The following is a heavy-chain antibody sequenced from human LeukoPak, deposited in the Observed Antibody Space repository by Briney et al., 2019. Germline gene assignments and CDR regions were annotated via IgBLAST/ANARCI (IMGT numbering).Heavy chain of an antibody. D-gene: IGHD2-2*01. V-gene: IGHV3-21*01. CDR2: ISSSSSYI. J-gene: IGHJ4*02. Sequence: GGSLRLSCAASGFTFSSYSMNWVRQAPGKGLEWVSSISSSSSYIYYADSVKGRFTISRDNAKNSLYLQMNSLRAEDTAVYYCAREGPIVVVPAAIDYWGQGTLVTVSS. CDR1: GFTFSSYS. CDR3: AREGPIVVVPAAIDY.